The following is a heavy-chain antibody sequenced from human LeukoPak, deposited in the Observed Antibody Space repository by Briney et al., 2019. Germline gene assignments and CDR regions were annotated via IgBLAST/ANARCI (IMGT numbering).Heavy chain of an antibody. V-gene: IGHV4-4*07. Sequence: PSETLSLTCTVSGGSISSYYWSWIRQPAGRGLEWIGGIFHSGGSNYNPSLESRVTISVDKSKNQFSLKVMSVTAADTAVYYCARLTMKVVVNDAFDIWGQGTMVIVSS. D-gene: IGHD3-22*01. J-gene: IGHJ3*02. CDR3: ARLTMKVVVNDAFDI. CDR1: GGSISSYY. CDR2: IFHSGGS.